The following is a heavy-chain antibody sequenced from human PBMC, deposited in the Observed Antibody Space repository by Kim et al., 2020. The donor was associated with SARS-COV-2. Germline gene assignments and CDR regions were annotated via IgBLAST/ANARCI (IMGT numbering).Heavy chain of an antibody. V-gene: IGHV3-33*06. D-gene: IGHD4-17*01. CDR1: GFIFRNYG. CDR3: AKARADGGYYY. CDR2: IWYDGSIK. Sequence: GGSLRLSCAASGFIFRNYGMHWVRQAPGKGLEWVAVIWYDGSIKYYADSVKGRFTISRDNSKNTLYLQMNSMRAEDTAVYYCAKARADGGYYYWGQGTLVTVSS. J-gene: IGHJ4*02.